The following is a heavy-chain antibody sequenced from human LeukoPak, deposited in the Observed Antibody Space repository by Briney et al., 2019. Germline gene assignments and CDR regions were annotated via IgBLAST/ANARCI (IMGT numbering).Heavy chain of an antibody. Sequence: GGSLRLSCAASGFTFSSYGMSWVRQAPGKGLEWVSGISWNSGAIHYAASVKGRFTISRDNAKNSLYLQMNSLRAEDTAVYYCARVTGWLQLIDYWGQGTLVTVSS. J-gene: IGHJ4*02. CDR2: ISWNSGAI. D-gene: IGHD5-24*01. CDR1: GFTFSSYG. CDR3: ARVTGWLQLIDY. V-gene: IGHV3-20*04.